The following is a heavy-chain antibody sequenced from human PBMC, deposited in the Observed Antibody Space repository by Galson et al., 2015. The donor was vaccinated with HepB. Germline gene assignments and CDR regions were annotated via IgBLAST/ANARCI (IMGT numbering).Heavy chain of an antibody. V-gene: IGHV1-18*01. CDR1: GYTFTSYG. Sequence: SVKVSCKASGYTFTSYGISWVRQAPGQGLEWMGWISAYNGNTNYAQKLQGGVTMTTDTSTSTAYMELRSLRSDDTAVYYCAREKPRGQQLDSGAFDIWGQGTMVTVSS. J-gene: IGHJ3*02. D-gene: IGHD6-13*01. CDR2: ISAYNGNT. CDR3: AREKPRGQQLDSGAFDI.